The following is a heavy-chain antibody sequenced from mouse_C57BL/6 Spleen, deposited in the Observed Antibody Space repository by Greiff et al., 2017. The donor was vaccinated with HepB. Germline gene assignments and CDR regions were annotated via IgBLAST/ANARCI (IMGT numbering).Heavy chain of an antibody. D-gene: IGHD2-3*01. CDR3: ARSSYDGYYDY. V-gene: IGHV8-12*01. J-gene: IGHJ2*01. Sequence: QVTLKVCGPGILQSSQTLSLTCSFSGFSLSTSGMGVSWIRQPSGKGLEWLAHIYWDDDNRYNPSLKSRLTISKDTSRNQVFLKITSVDTADTATYYCARSSYDGYYDYWGQGTTLTVSS. CDR1: GFSLSTSGMG. CDR2: IYWDDDN.